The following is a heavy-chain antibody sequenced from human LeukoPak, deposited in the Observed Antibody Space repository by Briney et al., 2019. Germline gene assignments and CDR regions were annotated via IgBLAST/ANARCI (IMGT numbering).Heavy chain of an antibody. Sequence: GSLXLSCAASGFTFSSYAMNWVRQAPGRGLEWVSAVSRSGDTTYYADSVKGRFTISRDNSRNTLYLQMNSLRAEDTAVYYCAKAGSHTFFDYWGQGTLVTVSS. V-gene: IGHV3-23*01. CDR3: AKAGSHTFFDY. D-gene: IGHD2-15*01. J-gene: IGHJ4*02. CDR1: GFTFSSYA. CDR2: VSRSGDTT.